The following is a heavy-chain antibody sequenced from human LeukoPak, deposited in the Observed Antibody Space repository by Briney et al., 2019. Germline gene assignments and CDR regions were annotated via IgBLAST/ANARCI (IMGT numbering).Heavy chain of an antibody. CDR1: GFIFSSYG. CDR2: ISYDGSNK. CDR3: AKDRRVGDRGRGWNDYYFDY. J-gene: IGHJ4*02. D-gene: IGHD1-1*01. V-gene: IGHV3-30*18. Sequence: GGSLRLSCAASGFIFSSYGMHWVRQAPGKGLEWVAVISYDGSNKYYADSVKGRFTISRDNSKNTLYLQINSLRAEDTAVYYCAKDRRVGDRGRGWNDYYFDYWGQGTLVTVSP.